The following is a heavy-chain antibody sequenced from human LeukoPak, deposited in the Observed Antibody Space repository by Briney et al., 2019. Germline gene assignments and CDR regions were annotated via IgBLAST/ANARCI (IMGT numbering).Heavy chain of an antibody. D-gene: IGHD2-2*01. V-gene: IGHV1-69*04. J-gene: IGHJ6*03. CDR2: IIPILGIA. CDR3: ARDREAVVPAAISHYYYYMDV. Sequence: ASVKVSCKASGGTFSSYAISWVRQAPGQGLEWMGRIIPILGIANYAQKFQGRVTITADESTSTAYMELSSLRSEDTAVYYCARDREAVVPAAISHYYYYMDVWGKGTTVTVSS. CDR1: GGTFSSYA.